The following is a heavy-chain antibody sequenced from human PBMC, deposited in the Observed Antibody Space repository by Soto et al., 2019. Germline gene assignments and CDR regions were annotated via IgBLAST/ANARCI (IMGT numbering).Heavy chain of an antibody. Sequence: PGGSLRLSCVASGFTLSSKNWMSWVRQAPGKGLEWVANIKQEGINIHYVDSVKGRFTISRDNAENSLFLQMNSLRAEDTAVYYCATLLGDVTTFDNWGQGTLVTVSS. D-gene: IGHD3-10*01. CDR2: IKQEGINI. CDR3: ATLLGDVTTFDN. J-gene: IGHJ4*02. V-gene: IGHV3-7*01. CDR1: GFTLSSKNW.